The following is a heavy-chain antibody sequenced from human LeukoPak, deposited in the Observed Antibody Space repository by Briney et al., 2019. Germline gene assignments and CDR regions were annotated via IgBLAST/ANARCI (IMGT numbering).Heavy chain of an antibody. Sequence: PGRSLRLSCAASGFTFSTYAMTWVRQAPGQGLEWVSSIGGTSGNTYYADSVKGRFTISRDNSKNTLYLQMNSLRADDAAVYYCATAENTVTTPFCPFDYWGQGTLVTVSS. D-gene: IGHD4-17*01. CDR2: IGGTSGNT. J-gene: IGHJ4*02. CDR1: GFTFSTYA. CDR3: ATAENTVTTPFCPFDY. V-gene: IGHV3-23*01.